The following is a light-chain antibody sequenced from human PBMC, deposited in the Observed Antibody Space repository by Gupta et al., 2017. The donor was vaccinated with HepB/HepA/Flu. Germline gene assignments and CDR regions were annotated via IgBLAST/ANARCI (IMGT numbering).Light chain of an antibody. Sequence: QSVLTQPPSASGTPGQRVTISCAGSSSNIGSNFVYWYQQLPGTAPQLLIYRNSQRPSGVPDRFSGSKSGTSASLAIRGLRSEDEADYYCAAWDDSLSGYVAFGGGTKLTVL. CDR2: RNS. CDR1: SSNIGSNF. J-gene: IGLJ2*01. V-gene: IGLV1-47*01. CDR3: AAWDDSLSGYVA.